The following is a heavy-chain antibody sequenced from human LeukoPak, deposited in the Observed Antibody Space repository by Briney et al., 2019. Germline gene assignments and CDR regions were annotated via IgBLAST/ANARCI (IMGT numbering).Heavy chain of an antibody. V-gene: IGHV4-39*01. CDR3: ARFTTGTWDY. D-gene: IGHD1-1*01. CDR1: GGSISSSSYY. J-gene: IGHJ4*02. CDR2: IYYSGST. Sequence: SETLSLTCTVSGGSISSSSYYWGWIRQPPGKGLEWIGSIYYSGSTYYNPSLKSRVTISVDTSKNQFSLKLSSVTAADTAVYYCARFTTGTWDYWGQGTLDTVSS.